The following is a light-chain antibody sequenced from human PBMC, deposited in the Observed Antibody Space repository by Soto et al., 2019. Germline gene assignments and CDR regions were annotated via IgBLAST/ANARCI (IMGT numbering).Light chain of an antibody. J-gene: IGLJ1*01. CDR2: EGF. Sequence: QSVLTQPASVSGSPGQSITISCTGTSSDVGGYNYVSWHQQHPGKVPKLMIYEGFKRPSGVSNRFSGSKSGNTASLTISGLQAEDEAGYYCTSYTSSNTPYVFGTGTKVTVL. V-gene: IGLV2-14*01. CDR1: SSDVGGYNY. CDR3: TSYTSSNTPYV.